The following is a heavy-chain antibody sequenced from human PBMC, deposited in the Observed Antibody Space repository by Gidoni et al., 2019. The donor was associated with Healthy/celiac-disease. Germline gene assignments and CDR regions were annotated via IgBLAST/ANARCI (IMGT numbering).Heavy chain of an antibody. CDR1: GGSISSYY. Sequence: QVQLQESGPGLVKPSETLSLTCTVSGGSISSYYWSWIRQPPGKGLEWIGYIYYSGSTNYNPSLKSRVTISVDTSKNQFSLKLSSVTAADTAVYYCARDDLGYCSSTSCYRYFQHWGQGTLVTVSS. D-gene: IGHD2-2*01. V-gene: IGHV4-59*01. J-gene: IGHJ1*01. CDR3: ARDDLGYCSSTSCYRYFQH. CDR2: IYYSGST.